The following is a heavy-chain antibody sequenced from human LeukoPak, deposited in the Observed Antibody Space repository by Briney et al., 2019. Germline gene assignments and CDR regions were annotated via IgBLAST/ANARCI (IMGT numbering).Heavy chain of an antibody. D-gene: IGHD3-10*01. J-gene: IGHJ6*03. CDR2: IYYSGST. V-gene: IGHV4-39*01. CDR1: DGSISSSSYY. Sequence: SETLSLTCTVSDGSISSSSYYWGWIRQPPGNGLEWIGSIYYSGSTYYNPSLKSRVTISVDTSKNQFSLKLSSVTAADTAVYYCARSYYGSGNYYYYYMDVWGKGTTVTISS. CDR3: ARSYYGSGNYYYYYMDV.